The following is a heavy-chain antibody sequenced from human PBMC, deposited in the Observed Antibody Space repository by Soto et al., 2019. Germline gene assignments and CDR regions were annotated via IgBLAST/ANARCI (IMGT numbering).Heavy chain of an antibody. CDR1: GFTFSSYE. D-gene: IGHD1-26*01. CDR2: ISSSGSTI. J-gene: IGHJ5*02. V-gene: IGHV3-48*03. CDR3: GTENPSYYGNNCFDP. Sequence: GGSLRLSCAASGFTFSSYEMHWVRQAPGKGLEWVSYISSSGSTIYYADSVKGRFTVSRDNAKNSLYLQMNSLRAEDTAAYYCGTENPSYYGNNCFDPWGQGTLITVSS.